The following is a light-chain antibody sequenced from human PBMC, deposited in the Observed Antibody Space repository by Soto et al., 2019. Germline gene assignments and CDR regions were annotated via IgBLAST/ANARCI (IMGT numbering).Light chain of an antibody. CDR3: QQCRDVPLT. CDR1: QDVGTC. V-gene: IGKV1-33*01. J-gene: IGKJ4*01. Sequence: DIQTTQSPSSLSASVGDRVTITCQASQDVGTCLNWYQQRPGRAPKFLIQDASNLVTGFPSRFSGSGSGTHFSFTIPSLQPEDIATYYCQQCRDVPLTFGGGTKVDIK. CDR2: DAS.